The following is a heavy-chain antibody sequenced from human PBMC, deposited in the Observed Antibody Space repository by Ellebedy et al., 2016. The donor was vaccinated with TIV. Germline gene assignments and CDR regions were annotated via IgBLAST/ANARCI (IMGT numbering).Heavy chain of an antibody. CDR2: INPNNGGT. CDR3: TRGPSGGYFDY. V-gene: IGHV1-2*02. CDR1: GYIFSDYY. D-gene: IGHD3-10*01. Sequence: AASVKVSCKVSGYIFSDYYIHWFRQAPGQEFEWMGWINPNNGGTNYAQKFQDRVTMTRDTPISTVYMDLSRLTSDDTAVYYCTRGPSGGYFDYWGQGTLVPVSS. J-gene: IGHJ4*02.